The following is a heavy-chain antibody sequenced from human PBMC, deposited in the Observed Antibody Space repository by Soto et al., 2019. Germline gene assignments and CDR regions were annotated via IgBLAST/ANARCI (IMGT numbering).Heavy chain of an antibody. CDR1: GASISVHSYY. J-gene: IGHJ5*02. D-gene: IGHD2-2*02. V-gene: IGHV4-39*01. Sequence: LSLTCTVSGASISVHSYYCTWILHPPGKGLEWIGSSYYSVTTYFNPSLKSRATISVDTSTNQFSLRLTSVTAADTAIYYCTRRYTPNANYFAPSAPGHLLTV. CDR3: TRRYTPNANYFAP. CDR2: SYYSVTT.